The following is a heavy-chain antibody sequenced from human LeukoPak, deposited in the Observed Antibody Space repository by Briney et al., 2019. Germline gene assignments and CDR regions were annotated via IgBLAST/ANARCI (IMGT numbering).Heavy chain of an antibody. V-gene: IGHV4-4*02. J-gene: IGHJ4*02. CDR2: IYHSGST. D-gene: IGHD3-10*01. Sequence: SETLSLTCAVPGGSISSSNWWSWVRQPPGKGREWIVEIYHSGSTNYNPSLKSRVTISVDKSKNQFSLKLSSVTAADTAVYYCARVWSFGESYIDYWGQGTQVTVSS. CDR1: GGSISSSNW. CDR3: ARVWSFGESYIDY.